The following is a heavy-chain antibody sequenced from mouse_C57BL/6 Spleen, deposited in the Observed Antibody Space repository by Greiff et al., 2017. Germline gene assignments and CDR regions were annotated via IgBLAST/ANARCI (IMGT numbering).Heavy chain of an antibody. CDR1: GFTFSSYA. CDR2: ISDGGSYT. J-gene: IGHJ1*03. D-gene: IGHD3-3*01. Sequence: EVKLVESGGGLVKPGGSLKLSCAASGFTFSSYAMSWVRQTPEKRLEWVATISDGGSYTYYPDNVKGRFTISRDNAKNNLYLQMSHLKSEDTAMYYCARRADLDWYFDVWGTGTTVTVSS. V-gene: IGHV5-4*03. CDR3: ARRADLDWYFDV.